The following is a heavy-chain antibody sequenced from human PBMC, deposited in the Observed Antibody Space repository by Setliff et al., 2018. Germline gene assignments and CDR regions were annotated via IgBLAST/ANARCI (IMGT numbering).Heavy chain of an antibody. CDR1: GYILSSYW. D-gene: IGHD3-10*01. J-gene: IGHJ5*02. CDR2: IYSSDSDT. CDR3: ARHPYYYGSGTYLDNNNRWFDP. V-gene: IGHV5-51*01. Sequence: GESLKISCKGSGYILSSYWIVLVRQVPGKGLEWMGIIYSSDSDTRYSPSFQGQVTISVDKSINTAYLQWSSLRASDTAIYYCARHPYYYGSGTYLDNNNRWFDPWGQGTLVTSPQ.